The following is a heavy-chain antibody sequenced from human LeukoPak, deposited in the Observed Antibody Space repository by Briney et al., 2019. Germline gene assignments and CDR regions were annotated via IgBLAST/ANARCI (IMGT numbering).Heavy chain of an antibody. CDR1: GFTFSSYV. Sequence: GGSLRLSCAASGFTFSSYVMHWVRQAPGEGLEWVAVISFDGSNKYYRDSLKGRFTISRDNSKNTLYLQMNSLRGEDMAIYYCARDFGWLSGFDYWGQGTLVTVSS. CDR2: ISFDGSNK. V-gene: IGHV3-30-3*01. J-gene: IGHJ4*02. CDR3: ARDFGWLSGFDY. D-gene: IGHD3-9*01.